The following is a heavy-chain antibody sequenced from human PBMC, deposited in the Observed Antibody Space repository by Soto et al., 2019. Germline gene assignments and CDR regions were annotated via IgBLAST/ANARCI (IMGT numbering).Heavy chain of an antibody. CDR1: GYIFTNYD. Sequence: QVQLVQSGAEVREPGASVKVSCKASGYIFTNYDINWVRQATGQGHEWMGWMSPNNGDTGYAQKFQGRVTMTRDTSISTAYMELSSLRSEDTAVYYCARGVDAGVDYWGQGSLVTVSS. J-gene: IGHJ4*02. V-gene: IGHV1-8*01. CDR2: MSPNNGDT. CDR3: ARGVDAGVDY. D-gene: IGHD2-15*01.